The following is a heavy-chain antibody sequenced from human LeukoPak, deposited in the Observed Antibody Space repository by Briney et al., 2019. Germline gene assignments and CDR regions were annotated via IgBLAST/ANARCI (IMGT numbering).Heavy chain of an antibody. CDR3: ARGPSMAYFDY. V-gene: IGHV4-59*01. CDR2: IYYSGST. Sequence: PSGTLSLTCTVSGGSISSYYWSWIRQPPGKGLEWIGYIYYSGSTNYNPSLKSRVTISVDTSKNQFSLKLSSVTAADTAVYYCARGPSMAYFDYWGQGTLVTVSS. CDR1: GGSISSYY. J-gene: IGHJ4*02. D-gene: IGHD2/OR15-2a*01.